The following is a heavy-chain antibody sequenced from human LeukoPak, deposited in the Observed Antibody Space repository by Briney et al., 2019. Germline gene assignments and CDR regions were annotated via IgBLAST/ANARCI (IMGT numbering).Heavy chain of an antibody. J-gene: IGHJ4*02. Sequence: ASVKVSCKASGYTFTSYAMHWVRQAPGQRLEWMGWINAGNGNTKYSQEFQGRVTITRDTSASTAYMELSSLRSEDMAVYYCAREYSSISVYFDYWGQGTLVTVSS. D-gene: IGHD6-13*01. CDR2: INAGNGNT. CDR1: GYTFTSYA. CDR3: AREYSSISVYFDY. V-gene: IGHV1-3*03.